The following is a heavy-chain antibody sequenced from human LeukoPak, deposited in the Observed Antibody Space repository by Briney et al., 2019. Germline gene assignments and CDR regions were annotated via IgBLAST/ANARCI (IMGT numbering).Heavy chain of an antibody. D-gene: IGHD4-23*01. CDR1: GGSISSGDYY. J-gene: IGHJ5*02. CDR3: ARGSGNSGWFDP. V-gene: IGHV4-30-4*08. CDR2: IYYSGST. Sequence: PSQTLSLTCTVSGGSISSGDYYWSWIRQPPGKGLEWVVYIYYSGSTYYNPSLKSRVTISVDTSKNQFSLKLSSVTAADTAVYYCARGSGNSGWFDPCGQGTLVTVTS.